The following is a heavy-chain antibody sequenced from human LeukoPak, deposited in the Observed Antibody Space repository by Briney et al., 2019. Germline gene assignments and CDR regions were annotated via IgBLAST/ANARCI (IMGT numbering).Heavy chain of an antibody. CDR3: ARDNAFDP. CDR2: ISWNSGST. V-gene: IGHV3-9*01. Sequence: PGGSLRLSCVASGFTFDDYAMHWVRQVPGKGLEWVSGISWNSGSTGYADSVKGRFTISRDNAKNSLYLQMNSLRAEDTAVYYCARDNAFDPWGQGTLVTVSS. CDR1: GFTFDDYA. J-gene: IGHJ5*02.